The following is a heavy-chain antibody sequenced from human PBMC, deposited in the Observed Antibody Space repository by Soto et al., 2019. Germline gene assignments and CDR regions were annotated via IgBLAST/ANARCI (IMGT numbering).Heavy chain of an antibody. D-gene: IGHD1-26*01. Sequence: PGRSLRLSCDASGVTFSSHSMRGVRQGPGKGLEWVSAISGGGDRTFYTDFVKGRFAISRDNSKNTLYLQMTSLTADDTAVYYCARSPSHYNYFHDWRRGTLVTVSA. V-gene: IGHV3-23*01. J-gene: IGHJ4*02. CDR3: ARSPSHYNYFHD. CDR2: ISGGGDRT. CDR1: GVTFSSHS.